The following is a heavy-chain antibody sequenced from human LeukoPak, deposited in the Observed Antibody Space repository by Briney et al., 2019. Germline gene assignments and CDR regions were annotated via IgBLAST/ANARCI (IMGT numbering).Heavy chain of an antibody. V-gene: IGHV3-30*02. CDR2: IRYDGSNK. J-gene: IGHJ4*02. CDR1: GFTFSSYG. CDR3: GGYYFDY. Sequence: PGGSLRLSCAASGFTFSSYGMHWVRQAPGKGLEWAAFIRYDGSNKYYADSVKGRFTISRDNSKNTLYLQMNSLRAEDTAVYYCGGYYFDYWGQGTLVTVSS.